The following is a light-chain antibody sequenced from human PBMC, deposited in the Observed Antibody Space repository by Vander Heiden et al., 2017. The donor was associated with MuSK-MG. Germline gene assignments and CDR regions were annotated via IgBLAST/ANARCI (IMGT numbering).Light chain of an antibody. Sequence: EILFTQSPATLSLSPRERAAITSRASQNVSSNYLAWYQQKPGQAARLLIHGASSRDTGIQDRFSGSGSGTDFTLTTSTLEPEDFVVYYFQQYGSHAFGGGTKVEIK. CDR2: GAS. CDR3: QQYGSHA. J-gene: IGKJ4*01. V-gene: IGKV3-20*01. CDR1: QNVSSNY.